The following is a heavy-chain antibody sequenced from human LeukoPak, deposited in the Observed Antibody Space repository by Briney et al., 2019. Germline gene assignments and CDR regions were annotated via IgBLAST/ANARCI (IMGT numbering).Heavy chain of an antibody. D-gene: IGHD3-10*01. CDR3: AGDGAGVLPGDAFDI. CDR2: INLDGTDI. V-gene: IGHV3-21*05. J-gene: IGHJ3*02. Sequence: PGGSLRLSCAASGFSFSTHSMNWVRQAPGKGLEWISFINLDGTDIHYGESVKGRFTISRDNAKNSLYLQMHTLRAEDTAVYYCAGDGAGVLPGDAFDIWSQGTMVTVSS. CDR1: GFSFSTHS.